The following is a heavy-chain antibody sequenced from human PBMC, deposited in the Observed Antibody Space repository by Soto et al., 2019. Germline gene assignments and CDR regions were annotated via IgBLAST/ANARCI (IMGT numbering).Heavy chain of an antibody. CDR2: ITSSSSTI. Sequence: EVQLVESGGGLVQPGGSLRLSCAASGFTFSSYTMNWVRQAPGKGLEWVSYITSSSSTIYYADSVKGRFTISRDNAKNSRYLQMNSLRDEDTAVYYCVRTLAAAAYYYYYGMDVWGQGTTVTVSS. CDR1: GFTFSSYT. D-gene: IGHD6-13*01. CDR3: VRTLAAAAYYYYYGMDV. J-gene: IGHJ6*02. V-gene: IGHV3-48*02.